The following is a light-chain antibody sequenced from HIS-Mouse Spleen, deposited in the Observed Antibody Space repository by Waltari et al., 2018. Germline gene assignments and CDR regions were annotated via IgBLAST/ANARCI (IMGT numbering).Light chain of an antibody. CDR2: EGS. CDR1: SSDVGSHNL. Sequence: QSALTQPASVSGSPGQSITISCTGPSSDVGSHNLVSWYQQHPGKAPKLMIYEGSKRPSGVSNRFSGSKSGNTASLTISGLQAEDEADYYCCSYAGSSTWVFGGGTKLTVL. V-gene: IGLV2-23*01. CDR3: CSYAGSSTWV. J-gene: IGLJ3*02.